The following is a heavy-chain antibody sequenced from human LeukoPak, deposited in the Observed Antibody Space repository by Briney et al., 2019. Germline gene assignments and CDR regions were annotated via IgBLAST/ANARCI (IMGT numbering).Heavy chain of an antibody. V-gene: IGHV3-48*03. CDR3: ARDSFRGSYSDY. D-gene: IGHD1-26*01. Sequence: GGSLRLSCAASGFTFSSYEMNWVRQAPGKGLEWVSYISSSGSTIYYADSVKGRFTISRDNAKNSLYLQMNSLRAGDTAVYYCARDSFRGSYSDYWGQGTLVTVSS. CDR2: ISSSGSTI. J-gene: IGHJ4*02. CDR1: GFTFSSYE.